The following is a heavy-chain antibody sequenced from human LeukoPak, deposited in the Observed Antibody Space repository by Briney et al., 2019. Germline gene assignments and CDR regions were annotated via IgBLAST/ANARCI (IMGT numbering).Heavy chain of an antibody. CDR1: GFTFSSYW. CDR3: ARGPRPYCSTGSCPFDH. Sequence: PGGSLRLSCAASGFTFSSYWMTWVRQAPGKGLEWVANIKQDGSEKYYVDSVKGRFTISRDNAKNSLDLQMNSLRAEDTAVYYCARGPRPYCSTGSCPFDHWGQGTLSPSPQ. CDR2: IKQDGSEK. J-gene: IGHJ4*02. D-gene: IGHD2-15*01. V-gene: IGHV3-7*01.